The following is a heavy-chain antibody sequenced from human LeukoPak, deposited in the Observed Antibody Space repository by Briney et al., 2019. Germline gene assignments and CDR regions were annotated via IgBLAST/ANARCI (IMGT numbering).Heavy chain of an antibody. D-gene: IGHD3-3*01. CDR1: GFTFSNFE. Sequence: PGGSLRLSCAASGFTFSNFEMNWVRQAPGKGLEWVSYIDFLGTTIYYADSVKGRFTISRDNARNSLSLQMISLRAEDTGVYYCARGFGVAYYYYSMDVWGKGTTVTVSS. CDR2: IDFLGTTI. J-gene: IGHJ6*03. V-gene: IGHV3-48*03. CDR3: ARGFGVAYYYYSMDV.